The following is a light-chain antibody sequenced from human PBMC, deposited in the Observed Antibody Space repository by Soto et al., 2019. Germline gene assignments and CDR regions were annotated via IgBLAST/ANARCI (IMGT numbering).Light chain of an antibody. Sequence: ALTQPASVSGSPGQSITISCTGTSSDVGGYNYDSWYQQHPGKAPKLMIYDVSNRPSGVSNRFSGSKSGNTASLTISGLQAEDEADYYCSSYTSSSTPVVFGGGTKLTVL. CDR1: SSDVGGYNY. CDR2: DVS. V-gene: IGLV2-14*01. J-gene: IGLJ2*01. CDR3: SSYTSSSTPVV.